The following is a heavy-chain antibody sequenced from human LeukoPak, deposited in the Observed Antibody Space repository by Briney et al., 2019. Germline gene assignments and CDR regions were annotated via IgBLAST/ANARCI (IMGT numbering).Heavy chain of an antibody. CDR2: IKTGGSGT. V-gene: IGHV3-74*01. CDR1: GFTFDDYA. Sequence: GRSLTLSCAASGFTFDDYAMHWVRQAPGKGLEWVSRIKTGGSGTSYTDSVKGRFTISRDNAKNTLYIQMDSLRDDDTAVYFCARDMGTFGGSPGAEWGQGTLVIVSS. CDR3: ARDMGTFGGSPGAE. J-gene: IGHJ4*02. D-gene: IGHD2-15*01.